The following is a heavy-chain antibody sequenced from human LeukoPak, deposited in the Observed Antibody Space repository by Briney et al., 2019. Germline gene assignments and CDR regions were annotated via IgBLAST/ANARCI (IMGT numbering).Heavy chain of an antibody. CDR2: IYSGGST. V-gene: IGHV3-53*01. J-gene: IGHJ6*02. Sequence: PGGSLRLSCAASGFTVSSNYMSWVRQAPGKGLEWVSVIYSGGSTYYADSVKGRFTISRDNSKNTLYLQVNSLRAEDTAVYYCARGEVYCGGDCYGMDVWGQGTTVTVSS. D-gene: IGHD2-21*01. CDR1: GFTVSSNY. CDR3: ARGEVYCGGDCYGMDV.